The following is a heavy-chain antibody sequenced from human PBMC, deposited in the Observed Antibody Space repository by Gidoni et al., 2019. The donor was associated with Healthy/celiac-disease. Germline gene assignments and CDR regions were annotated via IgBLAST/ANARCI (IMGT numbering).Heavy chain of an antibody. CDR3: ARDTYGGHYWYFDL. CDR1: GFTFSSYG. CDR2: IWYDGSNK. D-gene: IGHD4-17*01. Sequence: QVQLVESGGGVVQPGRSLRLSFAASGFTFSSYGMDWVRQAPGKGLEGVAVIWYDGSNKYYADSVKGRFTISRDNSKNTLYLQMNSLRAEDTAVYYCARDTYGGHYWYFDLWGRGTLVTVSS. V-gene: IGHV3-33*01. J-gene: IGHJ2*01.